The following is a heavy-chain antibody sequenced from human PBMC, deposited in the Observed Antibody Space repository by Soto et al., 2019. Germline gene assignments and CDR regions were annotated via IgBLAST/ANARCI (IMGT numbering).Heavy chain of an antibody. J-gene: IGHJ6*02. CDR2: IYPGDSDT. D-gene: IGHD6-13*01. Sequence: PGESLKISCKGSGYSFTSYWIGWVRQMPGKGLEWMGIIYPGDSDTRYSPSFQGQVTISADKSISTAYLQWSSLKASDTAMYYCARTSAAGKYYYGMDVWAQGNTVPVSS. V-gene: IGHV5-51*01. CDR3: ARTSAAGKYYYGMDV. CDR1: GYSFTSYW.